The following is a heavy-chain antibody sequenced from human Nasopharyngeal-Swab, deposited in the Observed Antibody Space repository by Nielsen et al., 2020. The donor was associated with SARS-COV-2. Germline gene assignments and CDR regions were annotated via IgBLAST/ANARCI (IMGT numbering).Heavy chain of an antibody. J-gene: IGHJ6*02. D-gene: IGHD3-16*02. CDR2: INATNGDT. Sequence: ASVKVSCKASGYTFTSHAMHWVRQAPGQRLEWLGWINATNGDTKYSQKIQGRVTITRDTSASTAYMELSSLRSEDTAVYYCARDPRGLSSPSGMDVWGQGTTVTVSS. V-gene: IGHV1-3*01. CDR1: GYTFTSHA. CDR3: ARDPRGLSSPSGMDV.